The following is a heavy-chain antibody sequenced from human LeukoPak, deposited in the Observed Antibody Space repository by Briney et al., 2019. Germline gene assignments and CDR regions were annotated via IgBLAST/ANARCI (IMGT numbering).Heavy chain of an antibody. CDR1: GFTFSTYA. J-gene: IGHJ3*01. Sequence: GGSLRLSCAASGFTFSTYAMTWVRQAAEKGLEWVSIINAGGGETYYADSVKGRFTISRDNSKNTLYLQINSLRVEDTAVYYCGRDPNGDYFGAFEFWGQETLVTVSA. CDR3: GRDPNGDYFGAFEF. V-gene: IGHV3-23*01. CDR2: INAGGGET. D-gene: IGHD4-17*01.